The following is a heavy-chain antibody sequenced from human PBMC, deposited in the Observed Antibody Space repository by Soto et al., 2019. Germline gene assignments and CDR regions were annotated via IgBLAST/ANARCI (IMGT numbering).Heavy chain of an antibody. CDR3: ARKYCISTSCYLFYYYGMDV. V-gene: IGHV1-8*01. CDR2: MNPNSGNT. CDR1: GYTFTSYD. D-gene: IGHD2-2*01. Sequence: GASVKVSCKASGYTFTSYDINWVRQATGQGLERMGWMNPNSGNTGYAQKFQGRVTMTRNTSISTAYMELSSLRSEDTAVYYCARKYCISTSCYLFYYYGMDVWGQGTTVTVSS. J-gene: IGHJ6*02.